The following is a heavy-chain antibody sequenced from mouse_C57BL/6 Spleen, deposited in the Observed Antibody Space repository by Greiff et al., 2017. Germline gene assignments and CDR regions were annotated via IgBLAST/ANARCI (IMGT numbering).Heavy chain of an antibody. J-gene: IGHJ2*01. Sequence: VQLQQSGAELVRPGASVKLSCTASGFNIKDYYMHWVKQRPEQGLEWIGRIDPEDGDTEYATKFQGKATMTADTSSNTAYLQLRSLTSEDTAVYYCTTSYYYGSSHGCWGQGTTLTVSS. CDR1: GFNIKDYY. CDR3: TTSYYYGSSHGC. D-gene: IGHD1-1*01. V-gene: IGHV14-1*01. CDR2: IDPEDGDT.